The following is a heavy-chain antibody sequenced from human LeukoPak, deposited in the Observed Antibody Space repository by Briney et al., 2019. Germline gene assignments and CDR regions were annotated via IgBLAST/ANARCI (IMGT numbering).Heavy chain of an antibody. Sequence: GASVKVSCTASGYTFTSYGISWVRQAPGQGLEWMGWISAYNGNTNYAQKLQGRVTMTRDMSMSTVYMELSSLRSEDTAVFYCTTFDYWGQGTLVTVSS. V-gene: IGHV1-18*01. CDR2: ISAYNGNT. D-gene: IGHD1-1*01. CDR1: GYTFTSYG. J-gene: IGHJ4*02. CDR3: TTFDY.